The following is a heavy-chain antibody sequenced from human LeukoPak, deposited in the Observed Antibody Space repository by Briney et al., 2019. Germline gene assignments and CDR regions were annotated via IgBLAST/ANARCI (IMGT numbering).Heavy chain of an antibody. V-gene: IGHV3-23*01. Sequence: GGSLRLSCAASGFTFSSYDMSWVRQAPGKGLEWVSSITHSGGSTFYADSVKGRFTISRDNSKNTLYLQVNSLGAEDTAVYYCAKRGNPAVGHHYLNVWGEGTTVSVSS. CDR3: AKRGNPAVGHHYLNV. D-gene: IGHD2-2*01. CDR1: GFTFSSYD. CDR2: ITHSGGST. J-gene: IGHJ6*03.